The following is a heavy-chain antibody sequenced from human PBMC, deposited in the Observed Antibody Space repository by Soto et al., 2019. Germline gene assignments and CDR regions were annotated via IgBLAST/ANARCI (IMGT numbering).Heavy chain of an antibody. V-gene: IGHV4-59*07. CDR1: GSSISSHY. Sequence: PSDPRSLTSTASGSSISSHYWSWIRRSPGKGMESIGHMDYSGTTNHNTSLNTRVTTSVDTAKTQFSRKRRSGTGVDTAVYYCASMRTYGYWYFGSWGQGTIVT. CDR2: MDYSGTT. J-gene: IGHJ4*02. CDR3: ASMRTYGYWYFGS. D-gene: IGHD3-22*01.